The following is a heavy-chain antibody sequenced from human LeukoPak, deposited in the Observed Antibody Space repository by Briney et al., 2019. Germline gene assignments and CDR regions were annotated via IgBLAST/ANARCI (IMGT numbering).Heavy chain of an antibody. Sequence: ASVKVSCKASGYTFTGYYMHWVRQAPGQGLEWMGWINPNSGGTNYAQKFQGRVPMTRDTSISTAYMELSRLRSDDTAVYYCARATRSSGWFHFDYWGQGTLVTVSS. D-gene: IGHD6-19*01. J-gene: IGHJ4*02. V-gene: IGHV1-2*02. CDR1: GYTFTGYY. CDR2: INPNSGGT. CDR3: ARATRSSGWFHFDY.